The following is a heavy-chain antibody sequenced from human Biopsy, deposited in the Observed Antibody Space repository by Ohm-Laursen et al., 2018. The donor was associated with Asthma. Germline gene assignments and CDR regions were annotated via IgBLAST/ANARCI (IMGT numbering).Heavy chain of an antibody. Sequence: VASVKVSCKASGYTFIGCHIHWMRQAPGQGFEWMGRINPNSGGTNYAQKFQGRVTMTRGTSISTAYMEVSRLRSDDTAVYYCARGQKSAGDRWFDPWGQGTLVTVSS. CDR3: ARGQKSAGDRWFDP. D-gene: IGHD6-13*01. CDR2: INPNSGGT. J-gene: IGHJ5*02. V-gene: IGHV1-2*06. CDR1: GYTFIGCH.